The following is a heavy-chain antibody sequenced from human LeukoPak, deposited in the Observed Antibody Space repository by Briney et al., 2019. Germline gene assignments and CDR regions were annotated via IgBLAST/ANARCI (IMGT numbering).Heavy chain of an antibody. J-gene: IGHJ6*03. Sequence: GGSLRLSCAASGFTFSSYSMNWVRQAPGKGLEWVSYISSSSSTIYYADSVKGRFTISRDNAKNSLYLQMNSLRADDTAVYYCARVTDLWPNYYYYMDVWGKGTTVTVSS. CDR1: GFTFSSYS. V-gene: IGHV3-48*04. CDR3: ARVTDLWPNYYYYMDV. CDR2: ISSSSSTI. D-gene: IGHD2-21*02.